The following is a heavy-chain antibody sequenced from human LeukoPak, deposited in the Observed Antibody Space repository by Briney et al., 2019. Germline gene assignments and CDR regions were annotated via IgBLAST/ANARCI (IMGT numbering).Heavy chain of an antibody. CDR3: ARDPAGHSYGFRFDP. CDR1: GFTFSSYS. J-gene: IGHJ5*02. D-gene: IGHD5-18*01. V-gene: IGHV3-48*01. CDR2: ISSSSSTI. Sequence: PGGALRLSCAASGFTFSSYSMNWVRQAPGKGLEWVSYISSSSSTIYYADSVKGRFTISRDNAKNSLYLQMNSLRAEDTAVYYCARDPAGHSYGFRFDPWGQGTLVTVSS.